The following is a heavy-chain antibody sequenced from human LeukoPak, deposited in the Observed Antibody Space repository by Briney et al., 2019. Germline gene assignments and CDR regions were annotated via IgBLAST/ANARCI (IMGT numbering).Heavy chain of an antibody. CDR3: ARGGVLRYFDWLLFNWFDP. CDR1: GGSFSGYY. CDR2: INHSGST. J-gene: IGHJ5*02. D-gene: IGHD3-9*01. Sequence: SETLSLTCAVYGGSFSGYYWSWIRQPPGKGLEWIGEINHSGSTNYDPSLKSRVTISVDTSKNQFSLKLSSVTAADTAVYYCARGGVLRYFDWLLFNWFDPWGQGTLVTVSS. V-gene: IGHV4-34*01.